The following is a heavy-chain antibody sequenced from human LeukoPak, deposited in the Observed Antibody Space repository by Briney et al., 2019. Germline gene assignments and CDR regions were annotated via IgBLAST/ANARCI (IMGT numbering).Heavy chain of an antibody. CDR2: IYYSGST. V-gene: IGHV4-59*08. CDR3: AXXPSAVAGKTFDY. J-gene: IGHJ4*02. D-gene: IGHD6-19*01. CDR1: GGSISSYY. Sequence: PSETLSLTCTVSGGSISSYYWSWIRQPPGKGLEWIGYIYYSGSTNYNPSLKSRVTISVDTSKNQFSLKLSSVTAADTAVYYCAXXPSAVAGKTFDYWGQGTLVTVSS.